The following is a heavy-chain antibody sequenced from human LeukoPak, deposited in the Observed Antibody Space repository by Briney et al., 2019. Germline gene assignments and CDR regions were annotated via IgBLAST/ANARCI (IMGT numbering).Heavy chain of an antibody. Sequence: ASVKVSCKASGYTFTSYYMHWVRQAPGQGLEWMGWINPNSGGTNYAQKFQGRVTMTRDTSISTAYMELSRLRSDDTAVYYCAVALVNSYGYRGELDYWGQGTLVTVSS. CDR3: AVALVNSYGYRGELDY. CDR1: GYTFTSYY. D-gene: IGHD5-18*01. V-gene: IGHV1-2*02. J-gene: IGHJ4*02. CDR2: INPNSGGT.